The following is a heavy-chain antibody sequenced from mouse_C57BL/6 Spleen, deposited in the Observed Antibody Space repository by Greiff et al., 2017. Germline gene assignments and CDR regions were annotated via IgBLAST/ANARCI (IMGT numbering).Heavy chain of an antibody. CDR1: GYTFTSYW. CDR2: IYPSDSET. CDR3: ASRGGSYYFDY. V-gene: IGHV1-61*01. J-gene: IGHJ2*01. Sequence: QVQLQQPGAELVRPGSSVKLSCKASGYTFTSYWMDWVKQKPGQGLEWIGNIYPSDSETHYNQKFKDKATLTVDKSSSTAYMQLSSLTSEDSAVYFCASRGGSYYFDYWGKGTTLTVSS.